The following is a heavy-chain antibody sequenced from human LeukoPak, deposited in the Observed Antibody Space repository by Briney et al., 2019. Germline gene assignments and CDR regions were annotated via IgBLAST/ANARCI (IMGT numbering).Heavy chain of an antibody. CDR1: GYIFTSYD. Sequence: ASVKVSCKSSGYIFTSYDIYWVRQATGQGLEWMGWMNPNSGNTDYAQKFQGRVTMTTNTSISTAYMELSSLRSEDTAVYYCARDWSGYDYGVDYWGQGTLVTVSS. V-gene: IGHV1-8*01. CDR2: MNPNSGNT. D-gene: IGHD5-12*01. CDR3: ARDWSGYDYGVDY. J-gene: IGHJ4*02.